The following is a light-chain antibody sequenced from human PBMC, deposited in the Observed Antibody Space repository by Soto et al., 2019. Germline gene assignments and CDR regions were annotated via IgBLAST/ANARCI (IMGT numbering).Light chain of an antibody. CDR3: ATWDASLNGWV. CDR2: TND. CDR1: SSNIGSNP. Sequence: QSVLTQPPSASGTPGQRVTISCSGRSSNIGSNPVNWYQQLPGAAPKLLIYTNDQRPSGVPDRFSGSKSGTSASLAINGLQSDDEADYYCATWDASLNGWVFGGGTKVTVL. J-gene: IGLJ3*02. V-gene: IGLV1-44*01.